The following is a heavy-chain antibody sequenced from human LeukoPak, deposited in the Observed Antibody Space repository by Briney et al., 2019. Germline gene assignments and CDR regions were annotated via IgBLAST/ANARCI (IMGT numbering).Heavy chain of an antibody. CDR2: ISTSGGNT. V-gene: IGHV3-23*01. J-gene: IGHJ4*02. CDR3: ARASGPFDY. CDR1: GFTFSRYA. D-gene: IGHD3-10*01. Sequence: PGGSLRLSSAASGFTFSRYALTWVRQAPGKGLEWVSAISTSGGNTYYADSVKGRFTISRDNSKNTLYLQMNSLRAEDTAVYSCARASGPFDYWGQGTLVTVSS.